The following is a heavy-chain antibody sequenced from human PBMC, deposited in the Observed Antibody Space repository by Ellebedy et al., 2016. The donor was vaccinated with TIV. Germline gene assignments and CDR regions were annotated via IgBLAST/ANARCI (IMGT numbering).Heavy chain of an antibody. D-gene: IGHD6-19*01. CDR1: GYTLTELS. J-gene: IGHJ6*02. V-gene: IGHV1-24*01. CDR2: FDPEDGET. CDR3: ATGRAVAGTFYYYYGMDV. Sequence: ASVKVSCXVSGYTLTELSMHWVRQAPGKGLEWMGGFDPEDGETIYAQKFQGRVTMTEDTSTDTAYTELSSLRSEDTAVYYCATGRAVAGTFYYYYGMDVWGQGTTVTVSS.